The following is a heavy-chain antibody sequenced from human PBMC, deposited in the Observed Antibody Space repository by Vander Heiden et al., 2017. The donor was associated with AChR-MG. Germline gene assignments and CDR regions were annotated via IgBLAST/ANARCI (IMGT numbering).Heavy chain of an antibody. J-gene: IGHJ5*02. CDR3: ARGYGSGSQSWFDP. CDR2: ISSSSSYI. Sequence: EVQLVESGGGLVKPGGSLRLSCAASGFTFGSYSMNWVRQAPGKGLEWVSSISSSSSYIYYADSVKGRFTISRDNAKNSLYLQMNSLRAEDTAVYYCARGYGSGSQSWFDPWGQGTLVTVSS. D-gene: IGHD3-10*01. V-gene: IGHV3-21*01. CDR1: GFTFGSYS.